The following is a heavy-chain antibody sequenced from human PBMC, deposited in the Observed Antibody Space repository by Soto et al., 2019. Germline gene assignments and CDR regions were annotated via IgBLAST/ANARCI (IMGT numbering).Heavy chain of an antibody. D-gene: IGHD3-22*01. CDR2: IYYSGST. CDR1: GGSISSYY. Sequence: SETLSLTCTVSGGSISSYYWSWIRQPPGKGLEWIGYIYYSGSTNYNPSLKSRVTISVDTSKNQFSLKLSSVTAADPAVYYCARGCVYYYDSSGYSRNQCFDYWGQGTLVTVSS. J-gene: IGHJ4*02. CDR3: ARGCVYYYDSSGYSRNQCFDY. V-gene: IGHV4-59*01.